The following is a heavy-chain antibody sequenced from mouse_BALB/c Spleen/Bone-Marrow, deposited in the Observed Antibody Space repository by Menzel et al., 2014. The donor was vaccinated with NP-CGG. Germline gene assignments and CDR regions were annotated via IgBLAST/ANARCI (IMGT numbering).Heavy chain of an antibody. Sequence: VQLQQSGAELMKPGASVKISCKATGYTFSNYWIEWIKQRPGHGLEWIGEILPGSGSSNYNEKLKGKATFTADTSSNTAYMQLSCLTSEDSAVYYCARTADGYYYAMDYWGQGTSVTVSS. V-gene: IGHV1-9*01. D-gene: IGHD2-3*01. J-gene: IGHJ4*01. CDR1: GYTFSNYW. CDR3: ARTADGYYYAMDY. CDR2: ILPGSGSS.